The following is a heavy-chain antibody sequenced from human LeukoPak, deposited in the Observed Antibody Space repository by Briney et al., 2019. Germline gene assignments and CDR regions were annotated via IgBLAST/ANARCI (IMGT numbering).Heavy chain of an antibody. J-gene: IGHJ6*02. V-gene: IGHV1-69*13. CDR3: ARFAVVAANSYGMDV. CDR2: IIPIFGTA. CDR1: GGTFSSYA. Sequence: SVNVSCKSSGGTFSSYAISWVRQAPGQGREWMGGIIPIFGTANYAQKFQGRVTITADESTSTAYMQLSSLRSEDTAVYYCARFAVVAANSYGMDVWGQGTTVTVSS. D-gene: IGHD2-15*01.